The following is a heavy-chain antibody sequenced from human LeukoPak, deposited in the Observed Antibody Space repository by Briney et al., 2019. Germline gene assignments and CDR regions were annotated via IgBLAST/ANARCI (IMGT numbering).Heavy chain of an antibody. Sequence: PGGSLRLSCAASGFTFRNYWIHWVRQAAGKGLVWISRIDNDGSDRIYADSVKGRFTISRDNAKNTLYLQMNSLRAEDTAVYYCARGGYHHGFDIWGQGTMVTVSS. D-gene: IGHD5-18*01. J-gene: IGHJ3*02. CDR3: ARGGYHHGFDI. CDR1: GFTFRNYW. V-gene: IGHV3-74*01. CDR2: IDNDGSDR.